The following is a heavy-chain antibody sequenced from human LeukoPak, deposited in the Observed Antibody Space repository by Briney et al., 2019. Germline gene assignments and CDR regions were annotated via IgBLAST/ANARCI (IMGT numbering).Heavy chain of an antibody. V-gene: IGHV3-21*06. D-gene: IGHD2-21*01. CDR2: ITSSSSYT. Sequence: GGSLRLSCAAPGITFSNYNMNWVRQAPGKGLEWISSITSSSSYTFYADSVKGRFTMSRDNARNSVYLQMESLRVEDTALYYCARGGHHSVDYWGQGTLVTVSS. CDR1: GITFSNYN. J-gene: IGHJ4*02. CDR3: ARGGHHSVDY.